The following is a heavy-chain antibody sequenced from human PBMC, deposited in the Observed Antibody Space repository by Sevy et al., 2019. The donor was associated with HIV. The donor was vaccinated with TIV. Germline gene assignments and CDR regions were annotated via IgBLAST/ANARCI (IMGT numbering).Heavy chain of an antibody. D-gene: IGHD6-19*01. J-gene: IGHJ4*02. CDR2: IWFDGSVK. Sequence: GGSLRLSCAASGFCFSNSGMHWVSQAPGKGLEWVAAIWFDGSVKYYKDSVKDRFTIFRDNSRNTQYLQINSLRAEDTAVYYCARESPSDWYLDSWGQGALVTVSS. CDR3: ARESPSDWYLDS. V-gene: IGHV3-33*01. CDR1: GFCFSNSG.